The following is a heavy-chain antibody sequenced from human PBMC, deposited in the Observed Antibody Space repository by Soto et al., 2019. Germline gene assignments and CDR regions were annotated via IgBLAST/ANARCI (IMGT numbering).Heavy chain of an antibody. D-gene: IGHD3-10*01. CDR3: ARQWFGNYYGMDV. V-gene: IGHV1-3*01. J-gene: IGHJ6*02. CDR2: INAGNGNT. CDR1: LYTFTSYA. Sequence: ASMQGSCQASLYTFTSYAMNWVRQAPGQRLEWMGWINAGNGNTKYSQKFQGRVTITRDTSASTAYMELCSLRSEDTAVYYCARQWFGNYYGMDVWGQGTTVTVSS.